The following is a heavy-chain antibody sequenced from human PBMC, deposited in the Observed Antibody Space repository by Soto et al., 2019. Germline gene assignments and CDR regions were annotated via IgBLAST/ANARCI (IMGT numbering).Heavy chain of an antibody. Sequence: GGSLRLSCAASGFTFSSYGMHWVRQAPGKGLEWVAVIWYDGSNKYYADSVKGRFTISRDNSKNTLYLQMNSLRAEDTAVYYCARADDYDERHYYFDYWGQGTLVTVSS. D-gene: IGHD4-17*01. CDR2: IWYDGSNK. J-gene: IGHJ4*02. CDR1: GFTFSSYG. CDR3: ARADDYDERHYYFDY. V-gene: IGHV3-33*01.